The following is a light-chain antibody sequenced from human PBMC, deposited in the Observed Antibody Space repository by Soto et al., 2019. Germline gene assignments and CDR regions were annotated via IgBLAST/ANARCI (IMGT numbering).Light chain of an antibody. J-gene: IGKJ5*01. CDR3: QQRSNWPRIT. CDR2: AAS. Sequence: EIVLTQSPATLSLSPGERATLSCRASQIDSSYLAWYQQKPGQAPRLLIYAASNRATGIPARFSGSGSGTDFTLTISSLEPEDFAVYYCQQRSNWPRITFGQGTRLEIK. CDR1: QIDSSY. V-gene: IGKV3-11*01.